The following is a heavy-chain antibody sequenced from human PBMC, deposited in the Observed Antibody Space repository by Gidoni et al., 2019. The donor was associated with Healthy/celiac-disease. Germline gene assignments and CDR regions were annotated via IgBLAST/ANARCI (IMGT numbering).Heavy chain of an antibody. D-gene: IGHD4-17*01. J-gene: IGHJ5*02. CDR2: INPSRGST. CDR1: GYNFTSYY. CDR3: ARETHDYGDPYNWFDP. V-gene: IGHV1-46*01. Sequence: QVQLVQSGAEVKKPGAAVKVSCKASGYNFTSYYMHWVRQAPGPGLEWMGIINPSRGSTSYAQQFQGRVTMTRDTSTSTVYMELSSLRSEDTAVYYCARETHDYGDPYNWFDPWGQGTLVTVSS.